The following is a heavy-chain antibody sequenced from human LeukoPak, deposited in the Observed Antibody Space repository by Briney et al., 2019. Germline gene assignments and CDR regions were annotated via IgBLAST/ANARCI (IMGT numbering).Heavy chain of an antibody. CDR1: GGSISSYY. Sequence: SETLSLTCAVSGGSISSYYWSWIRQPPGKGLEWIGYIYYSGSTNYNPSLKSRVTISVDTSKNQFSLKLSSVTAADTAVYYCARHTAGSGYQALDFWGQGTLVTVSS. CDR3: ARHTAGSGYQALDF. V-gene: IGHV4-59*08. CDR2: IYYSGST. D-gene: IGHD3-22*01. J-gene: IGHJ4*02.